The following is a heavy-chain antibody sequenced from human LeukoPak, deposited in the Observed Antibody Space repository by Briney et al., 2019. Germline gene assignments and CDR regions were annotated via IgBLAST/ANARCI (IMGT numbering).Heavy chain of an antibody. V-gene: IGHV3-11*01. CDR1: GFTFSDYY. J-gene: IGHJ6*03. CDR3: ARGEYSGSYSYYYYYYYMDV. CDR2: ISSSGSTI. D-gene: IGHD1-26*01. Sequence: GGSLRLSCAASGFTFSDYYMSWIRQAPGKGLEWVSYISSSGSTIYYADSVKGRFTISRDNAKNSLYLQMNSLRAEDTAVYYCARGEYSGSYSYYYYYYYMDVWGKGTTVTISS.